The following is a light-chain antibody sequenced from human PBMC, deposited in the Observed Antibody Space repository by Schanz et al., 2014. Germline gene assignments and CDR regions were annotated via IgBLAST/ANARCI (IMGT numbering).Light chain of an antibody. CDR1: QNINSW. CDR3: QQYDSFPFT. Sequence: DIQMTQSPSTLSASVGDRVTITCRARQNINSWLAWYQQKPGKAPKLLIYKASSLQSGVPSRFSGSGSGTEFTLTISSLQPDDFATYDCQQYDSFPFTFGGGTKVEIK. J-gene: IGKJ4*01. CDR2: KAS. V-gene: IGKV1-5*03.